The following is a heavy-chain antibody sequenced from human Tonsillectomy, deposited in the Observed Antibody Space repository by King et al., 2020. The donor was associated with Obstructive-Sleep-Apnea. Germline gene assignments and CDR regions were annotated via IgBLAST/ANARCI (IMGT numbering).Heavy chain of an antibody. Sequence: VQLQQWGAGLLKPSGTLSLTCAGYVGSFRGDYWNWIRPPPGKGLEWIGEIKNSGITNYNPALKSRVTISVDTSKTQFSLKLSSVTAADTAVYYCARGDTYYYDSSVYYRTDAFDIWGQGTMVTVSS. J-gene: IGHJ3*02. V-gene: IGHV4-34*01. CDR1: VGSFRGDY. CDR3: ARGDTYYYDSSVYYRTDAFDI. CDR2: IKNSGIT. D-gene: IGHD3-22*01.